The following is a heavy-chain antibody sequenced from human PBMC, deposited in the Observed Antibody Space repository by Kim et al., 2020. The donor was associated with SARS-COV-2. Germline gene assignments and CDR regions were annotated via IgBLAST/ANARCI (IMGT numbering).Heavy chain of an antibody. V-gene: IGHV3-72*01. CDR3: ARLTYYYGLGSYYNRMGAGGNDAFDI. CDR1: GFTFSDHY. D-gene: IGHD3-10*01. Sequence: GGSLRLSCAASGFTFSDHYMDWVRQAPGKGLEWVGRTRNKANSYTTEYAASVKGRFTISRDDSKNSLYLQMNSLKTEDTAVYYCARLTYYYGLGSYYNRMGAGGNDAFDIWGQGTMVTVSS. CDR2: TRNKANSYTT. J-gene: IGHJ3*02.